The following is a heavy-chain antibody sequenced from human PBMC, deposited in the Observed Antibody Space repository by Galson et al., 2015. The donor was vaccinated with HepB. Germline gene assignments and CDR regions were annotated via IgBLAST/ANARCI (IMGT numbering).Heavy chain of an antibody. CDR1: GFTFNSHA. CDR3: AKGRVSSWYAYYMDV. CDR2: ISGSGGST. V-gene: IGHV3-23*01. J-gene: IGHJ6*03. Sequence: SLRLSCADYGFTFNSHAMGWVGQAPGKGLEWVSAISGSGGSTYYADSVKGRFTISRDNSKNTLYLQMNSLRTEDTAVYYCAKGRVSSWYAYYMDVWGKGTTVTVSS. D-gene: IGHD6-13*01.